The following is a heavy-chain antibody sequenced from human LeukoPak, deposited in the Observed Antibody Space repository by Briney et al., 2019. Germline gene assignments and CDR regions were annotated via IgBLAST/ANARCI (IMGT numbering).Heavy chain of an antibody. CDR2: INHSGST. CDR3: ARSVFPGIAVAGRLDAFDI. J-gene: IGHJ3*02. V-gene: IGHV4-34*01. Sequence: PSETLSLTCVVYGGSFSGYYWSWIRQPPGKGLEWIGEINHSGSTNYNPSLKSRVTISVDTSKNQFSLKLSSVTAADTAVYYCARSVFPGIAVAGRLDAFDIWGQGTMVTVSS. D-gene: IGHD6-19*01. CDR1: GGSFSGYY.